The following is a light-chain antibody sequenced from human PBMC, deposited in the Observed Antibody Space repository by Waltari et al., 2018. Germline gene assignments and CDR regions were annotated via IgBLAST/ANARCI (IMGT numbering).Light chain of an antibody. CDR3: SLYMGSGIWV. CDR1: SASLSPTSY. Sequence: QPVVTPEPSLPVSPGGTVTLICTLTSASLSPTSYSTWYQQTPGQAPRTLVYKGNSRSSGVPDRFSGSILGNKAALTITGAQADDECDYYCSLYMGSGIWVFGGGTKLTVL. J-gene: IGLJ3*02. CDR2: KGN. V-gene: IGLV8-61*01.